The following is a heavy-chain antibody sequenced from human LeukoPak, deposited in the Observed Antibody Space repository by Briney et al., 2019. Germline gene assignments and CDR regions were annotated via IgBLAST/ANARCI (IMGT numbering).Heavy chain of an antibody. V-gene: IGHV3-74*01. J-gene: IGHJ1*01. CDR2: IKSDGST. Sequence: PGGSLRLSCAASGFTFSSYWMHRVRQASGKGLVWVSRIKSDGSTNYADSVKGRFTISRDNAKNTVSLQMNSLRAEDTGVYYCARAPSEIGGYYPEYFRHWGQGTLVTVSS. CDR1: GFTFSSYW. D-gene: IGHD3-22*01. CDR3: ARAPSEIGGYYPEYFRH.